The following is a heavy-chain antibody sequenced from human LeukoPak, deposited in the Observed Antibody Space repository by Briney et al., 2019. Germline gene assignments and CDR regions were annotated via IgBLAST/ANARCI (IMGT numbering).Heavy chain of an antibody. CDR2: INHSGST. D-gene: IGHD3-22*01. J-gene: IGHJ4*02. CDR3: VSTMIVVAKY. Sequence: SETLSLTCAVYGGSFSGYYWSWIRQPPGKGLEWIGEINHSGSTNYNPSLKSRVTISVDTSKNQFSLKLSSVTAADTAVYYCVSTMIVVAKYWGQGTLVTVSS. V-gene: IGHV4-34*01. CDR1: GGSFSGYY.